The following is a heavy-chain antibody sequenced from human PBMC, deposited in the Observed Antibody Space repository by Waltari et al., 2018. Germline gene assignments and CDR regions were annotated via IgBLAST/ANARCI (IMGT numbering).Heavy chain of an antibody. J-gene: IGHJ3*01. Sequence: EVQLVESGGGLVHPGRSLRLSCAASGFTFDDYAMHLVRQAPGKGLGWFAVINWNSDAIGYGDAVKGRFTPSRDNARNSLYLQMNSLTTEDTAVYYCLKKNDEVYDRNGLVYDAFDVWGQGTMVTVST. CDR3: LKKNDEVYDRNGLVYDAFDV. V-gene: IGHV3-9*01. CDR2: INWNSDAI. CDR1: GFTFDDYA. D-gene: IGHD3-22*01.